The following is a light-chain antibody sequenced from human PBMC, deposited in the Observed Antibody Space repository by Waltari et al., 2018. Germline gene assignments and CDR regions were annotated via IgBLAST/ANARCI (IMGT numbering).Light chain of an antibody. CDR1: NSNIGRNT. CDR3: AAWDDSLNGNVV. Sequence: QSVLTQPPSASGSPGQRVTISCSGSNSNIGRNTVTWYQQLPGTAPKLLIYTNNHRPSGVPDRFSGSKSGTSASLAISGLQSEDEADYYCAAWDDSLNGNVVFGGGTKLTVL. V-gene: IGLV1-44*01. J-gene: IGLJ2*01. CDR2: TNN.